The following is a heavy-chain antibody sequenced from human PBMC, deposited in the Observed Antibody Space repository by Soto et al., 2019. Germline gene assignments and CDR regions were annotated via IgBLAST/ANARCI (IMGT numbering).Heavy chain of an antibody. J-gene: IGHJ4*02. CDR1: GGSIRNYY. Sequence: QVQLQESGPGLVKPSETLSLTCTVSGGSIRNYYWSWIRQPPGKGLEWIGYIYYSGSTRYNPSLKSRVTMSVDTSKNQFSLKLSSVTAADTAMYYCARRALYGSGWHLDYWGQGILVGASS. CDR2: IYYSGST. V-gene: IGHV4-59*01. CDR3: ARRALYGSGWHLDY. D-gene: IGHD6-19*01.